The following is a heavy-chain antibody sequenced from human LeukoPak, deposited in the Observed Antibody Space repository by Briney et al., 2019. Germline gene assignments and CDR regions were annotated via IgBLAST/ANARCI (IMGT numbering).Heavy chain of an antibody. J-gene: IGHJ4*02. Sequence: SETLSLTCTVSGGSISSSSYYWGWIRQPPGEGLEWIGSIYYSGSTYYNPSLKSRVTISVDTSKNQFSLKLSSVTAADTAVYYCASYGGNSPFDYWGQGTLVTVSS. D-gene: IGHD4-23*01. V-gene: IGHV4-39*07. CDR2: IYYSGST. CDR1: GGSISSSSYY. CDR3: ASYGGNSPFDY.